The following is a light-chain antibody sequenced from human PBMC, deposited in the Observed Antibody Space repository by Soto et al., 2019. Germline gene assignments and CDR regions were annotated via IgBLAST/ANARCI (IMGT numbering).Light chain of an antibody. CDR3: QKYNTAPYT. J-gene: IGKJ5*01. CDR2: AAS. Sequence: IQMTQSPASLSASVGGRGTITCRACQSISSYLNWYQQKPGKAPKLLIYAASTLQSGVPPRFSGSGSGTHFTLTISSLQPEDAATYYCQKYNTAPYTFGQGTRLEIK. CDR1: QSISSY. V-gene: IGKV1-27*01.